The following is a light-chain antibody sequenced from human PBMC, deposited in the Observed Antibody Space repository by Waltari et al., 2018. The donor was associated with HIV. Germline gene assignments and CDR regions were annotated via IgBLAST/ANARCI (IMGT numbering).Light chain of an antibody. Sequence: QSVLPQPPSASGTPAQRVTIPCSGGSSNIGSNFVIWYQQLPGTAPKLLMYRNNQRPSGVPDRFSGSKSGTSASLAISGLQSEDEADYYCAAWDDSLNGHWVFGGGTKVTVL. CDR2: RNN. J-gene: IGLJ3*02. CDR1: SSNIGSNF. CDR3: AAWDDSLNGHWV. V-gene: IGLV1-44*01.